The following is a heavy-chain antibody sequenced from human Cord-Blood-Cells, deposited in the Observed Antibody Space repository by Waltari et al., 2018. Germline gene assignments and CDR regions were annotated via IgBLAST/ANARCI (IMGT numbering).Heavy chain of an antibody. J-gene: IGHJ4*02. Sequence: EVQLVESGGGLVQPGGSLRLSCAAYGFTFSDHNMDWVRQAPGKGLEWVGRTRNKANSYTTEYAASVKGRFTISRDDSKNSLYLQMNSLKTEDTAVYYCARSYYDSSGYYYYFDYWGQGTLVTVSS. CDR2: TRNKANSYTT. D-gene: IGHD3-22*01. CDR3: ARSYYDSSGYYYYFDY. V-gene: IGHV3-72*01. CDR1: GFTFSDHN.